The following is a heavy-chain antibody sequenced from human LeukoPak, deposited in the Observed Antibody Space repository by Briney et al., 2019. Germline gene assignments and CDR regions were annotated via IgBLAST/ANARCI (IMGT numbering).Heavy chain of an antibody. J-gene: IGHJ4*02. CDR1: GFTVSSNY. Sequence: GGSLRLSCAASGFTVSSNYMSWVRQAPGKGLEWVSVIYSGGSTYYADSVKGRFTISRDNSKNTLYLQMNSLRAEDTAVYYCASGRNYDFWSGYYAFDYWGQGTLVTVSS. CDR3: ASGRNYDFWSGYYAFDY. D-gene: IGHD3-3*01. CDR2: IYSGGST. V-gene: IGHV3-66*01.